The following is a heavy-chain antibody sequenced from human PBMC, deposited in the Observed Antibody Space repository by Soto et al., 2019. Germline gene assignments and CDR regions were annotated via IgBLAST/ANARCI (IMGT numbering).Heavy chain of an antibody. J-gene: IGHJ5*02. D-gene: IGHD3-3*01. V-gene: IGHV4-31*03. Sequence: SETLSLTCTVSGGSISSGGYYWSWIRQHPGKGQEKIGYIYYSGSTYYNPSLKSRVTISVDTSKNQFSLKLSSVTAADTAVYYCARGPSYDFWSGYYSWFDPWGQGTLVTVSS. CDR3: ARGPSYDFWSGYYSWFDP. CDR2: IYYSGST. CDR1: GGSISSGGYY.